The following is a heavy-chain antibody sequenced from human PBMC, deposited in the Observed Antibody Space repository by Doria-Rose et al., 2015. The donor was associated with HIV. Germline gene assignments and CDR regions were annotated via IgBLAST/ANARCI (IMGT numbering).Heavy chain of an antibody. J-gene: IGHJ4*02. D-gene: IGHD6-13*01. CDR1: GVSLSSPGMG. CDR2: IFSEDER. CDR3: ARIKSSRWYHKYYFDF. Sequence: QVQLVQSGPVLVKPTETLTLTCTVSGVSLSSPGMGVSWIRQPPGKALEWLANIFSEDERSYKTSLKSRRTISRVTSKSQVVLTMTDMDPVDTATYFCARIKSSRWYHKYYFDFWGQGTLVIVSA. V-gene: IGHV2-26*01.